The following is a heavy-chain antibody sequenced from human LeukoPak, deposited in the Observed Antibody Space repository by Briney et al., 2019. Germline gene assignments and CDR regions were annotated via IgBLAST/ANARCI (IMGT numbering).Heavy chain of an antibody. CDR2: IWYDGSNK. D-gene: IGHD2-15*01. Sequence: GRSLRLSCAASGFTFSSYGMHWVRLAPGKGLEWVAVIWYDGSNKYYADSVKGRFTISRDNSKNTLYLQMNSLRAEDTAVYYCARERRPYCSGGSCPNYFDYWGQGTLVTVSS. CDR3: ARERRPYCSGGSCPNYFDY. J-gene: IGHJ4*02. CDR1: GFTFSSYG. V-gene: IGHV3-33*01.